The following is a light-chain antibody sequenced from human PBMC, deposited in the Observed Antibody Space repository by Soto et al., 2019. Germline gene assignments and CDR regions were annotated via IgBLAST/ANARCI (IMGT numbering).Light chain of an antibody. Sequence: QSVLTQPPSASGSPGQSVTISCTGTSSDVGSYNYVSWYQQHPGKALKLMIYEVTKRPSGVPDRFSGSKSGNTASLTVSGLQAEDEADYYCSSYAGSNDYVFGTGTKLTV. J-gene: IGLJ1*01. V-gene: IGLV2-8*01. CDR2: EVT. CDR1: SSDVGSYNY. CDR3: SSYAGSNDYV.